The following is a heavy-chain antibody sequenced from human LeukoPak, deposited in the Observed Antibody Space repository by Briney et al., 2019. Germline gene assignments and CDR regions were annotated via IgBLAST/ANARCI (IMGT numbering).Heavy chain of an antibody. CDR3: ARQVATKGEWAFDI. J-gene: IGHJ3*02. D-gene: IGHD5-12*01. Sequence: SETLSLTCTVSGGSISTYYWSWIRQPPGKGLEWIGYIYYTGNTNYNPSLKSRVTISVDTSKNQFSLKLTSVTAADTAVYYCARQVATKGEWAFDIWGQGTMVTASS. CDR2: IYYTGNT. V-gene: IGHV4-59*08. CDR1: GGSISTYY.